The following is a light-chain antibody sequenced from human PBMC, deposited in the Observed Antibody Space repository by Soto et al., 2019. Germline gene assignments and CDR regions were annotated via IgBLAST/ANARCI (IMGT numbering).Light chain of an antibody. Sequence: EIVLPQSPATLSLSQGARSTLSCRDSQSVRNYLAWYQHKPDQAPRLLIYGSSSRATGIPDRFSVCGSGTDFTLTISRLEPGDFALYYCQQYGSSPPTWTFGQGTKVDIK. CDR3: QQYGSSPPTWT. V-gene: IGKV3-20*01. CDR2: GSS. CDR1: QSVRNY. J-gene: IGKJ1*01.